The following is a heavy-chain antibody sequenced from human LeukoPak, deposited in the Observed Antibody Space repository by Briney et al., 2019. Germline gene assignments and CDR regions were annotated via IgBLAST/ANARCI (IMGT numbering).Heavy chain of an antibody. D-gene: IGHD6-19*01. CDR3: ARGSGWYRVDY. J-gene: IGHJ4*02. CDR2: IYYSGST. Sequence: SETLSLTCTVSGGSISSGGYYWSWIRQHPGKGLEWIGYIYYSGSTCYNPSLKSRVTISVDTSNNQFSLKLSSVTAADTAVYYCARGSGWYRVDYWGQGTLVTVSS. CDR1: GGSISSGGYY. V-gene: IGHV4-31*03.